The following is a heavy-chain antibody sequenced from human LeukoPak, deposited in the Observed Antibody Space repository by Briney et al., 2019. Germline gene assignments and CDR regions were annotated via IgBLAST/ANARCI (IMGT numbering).Heavy chain of an antibody. Sequence: PSETLSLTCTVSGGSISSRSYYWGWIRQPPGKGLEWIGSIFYSGTTYYNPSLKSQFTISVDTSKNQFSLRLSSVTAADTAVYYCASENCSGTSCSSFDYWGQGTLVTVSS. V-gene: IGHV4-39*01. D-gene: IGHD2-2*01. CDR1: GGSISSRSYY. J-gene: IGHJ4*02. CDR3: ASENCSGTSCSSFDY. CDR2: IFYSGTT.